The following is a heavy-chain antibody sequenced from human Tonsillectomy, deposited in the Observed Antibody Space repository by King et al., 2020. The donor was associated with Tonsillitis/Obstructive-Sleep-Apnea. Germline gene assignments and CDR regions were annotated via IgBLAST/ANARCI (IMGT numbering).Heavy chain of an antibody. CDR1: GFTFSNYG. D-gene: IGHD5-24*01. J-gene: IGHJ3*02. CDR2: ISYDGSNK. V-gene: IGHV3-30*18. CDR3: AKEKMAVSRAFDI. Sequence: VQLVESGGGVVQPGRSLRLSCAASGFTFSNYGMHWVRQAPGKGLEWVAVISYDGSNKYYADSVKGRFTISRDNSKNTLYLQMNSLRAEDTAAYYCAKEKMAVSRAFDIWGQGTTVTVSS.